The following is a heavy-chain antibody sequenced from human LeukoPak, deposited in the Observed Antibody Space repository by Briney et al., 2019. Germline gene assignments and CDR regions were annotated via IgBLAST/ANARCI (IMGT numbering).Heavy chain of an antibody. V-gene: IGHV1-69*13. CDR2: IIPIFGTA. J-gene: IGHJ4*02. CDR3: ARLAPYSVAAGTDTDPNGY. D-gene: IGHD6-13*01. CDR1: GGTFSSYA. Sequence: GASVKVSCKASGGTFSSYAISWVRQAPGQGLEWMGGIIPIFGTANYAQKFQGRVTITADESTSTAYMELSSLRSEDTAVYYCARLAPYSVAAGTDTDPNGYWGQGTLVTVSS.